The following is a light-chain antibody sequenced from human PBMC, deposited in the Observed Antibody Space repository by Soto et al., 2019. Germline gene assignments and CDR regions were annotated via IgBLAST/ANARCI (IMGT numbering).Light chain of an antibody. CDR1: QGISNY. Sequence: DIQMTQSPSSLSASVGDRVTITCRASQGISNYLAWYQQKPGKVPKLLIYAASTLQSGVPSRFSGSGSRTDFTITISSLQPEDVATYYCQKYNSAPLTVGGGTKVEIK. CDR2: AAS. V-gene: IGKV1-27*01. J-gene: IGKJ4*01. CDR3: QKYNSAPLT.